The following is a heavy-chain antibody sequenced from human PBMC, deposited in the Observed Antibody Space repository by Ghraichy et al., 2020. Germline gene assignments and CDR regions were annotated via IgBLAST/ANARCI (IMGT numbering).Heavy chain of an antibody. J-gene: IGHJ4*02. D-gene: IGHD3-9*01. Sequence: GESLNISCVASGFSFTNYWMTWVRQAPGKGLEWVANIKEDGSEIHYLDSVKGRFSFFRDNARNSLYLQMNRLRAEDTAVYFCARLRYDYFDYWGQGTLVTVSP. CDR2: IKEDGSEI. V-gene: IGHV3-7*01. CDR1: GFSFTNYW. CDR3: ARLRYDYFDY.